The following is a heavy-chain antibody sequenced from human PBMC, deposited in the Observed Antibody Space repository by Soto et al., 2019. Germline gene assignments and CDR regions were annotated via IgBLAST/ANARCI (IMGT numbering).Heavy chain of an antibody. J-gene: IGHJ4*02. Sequence: SETLSLTCTVSGGSISDHYYMWIRQSPGKGLEYIGYIYNGGRTDYNPSLKSRVIISVDTSKNQFSLKLTSVTAADTAVYYFGTRFYTSGVLFDYGGQGTPATVS. CDR2: IYNGGRT. V-gene: IGHV4-59*11. CDR3: GTRFYTSGVLFDY. CDR1: GGSISDHY. D-gene: IGHD2-2*02.